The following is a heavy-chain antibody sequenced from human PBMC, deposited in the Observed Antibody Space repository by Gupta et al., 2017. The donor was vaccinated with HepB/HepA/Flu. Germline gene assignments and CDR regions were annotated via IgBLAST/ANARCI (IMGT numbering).Heavy chain of an antibody. Sequence: EVQLVESGGGLVKPGGSLRLSCAASGFTFSSYSMNWVRQAPGKGLEWVSSISSSSSYIYYADSVKGRFTISRDNAKNSLYLQMNSLRAEDTAVYYCATFEYSSSSGDTIDYWGQGTLVTVSS. D-gene: IGHD6-6*01. CDR2: ISSSSSYI. J-gene: IGHJ4*02. CDR3: ATFEYSSSSGDTIDY. V-gene: IGHV3-21*01. CDR1: GFTFSSYS.